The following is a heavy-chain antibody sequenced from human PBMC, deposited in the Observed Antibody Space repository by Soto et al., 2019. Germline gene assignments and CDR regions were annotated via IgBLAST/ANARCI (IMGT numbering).Heavy chain of an antibody. J-gene: IGHJ6*02. V-gene: IGHV4-59*12. D-gene: IGHD5-12*01. Sequence: PSETLSLTCTVSGGSISSYYWSWIRQPPGKGLEWIGYIYYSGSTNYNPSLKSRVTISVDTSKNQFSLKLSSVTAADTAVYYCARDGATMEYYGMDVWGQGTTVTVSS. CDR2: IYYSGST. CDR1: GGSISSYY. CDR3: ARDGATMEYYGMDV.